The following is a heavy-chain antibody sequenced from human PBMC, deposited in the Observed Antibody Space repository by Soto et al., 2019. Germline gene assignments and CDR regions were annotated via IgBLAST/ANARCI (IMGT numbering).Heavy chain of an antibody. CDR1: GGSISSSSYY. Sequence: SETLSLTCTVSGGSISSSSYYWGWIRQPPGKGLEWIGSIYYSGSTYYNPSLKSRVTISVDTSKNQFSLKLSSVTAADTAVYYCARLEVTILYMDVWGKGTTVTVSS. J-gene: IGHJ6*03. CDR2: IYYSGST. V-gene: IGHV4-39*01. CDR3: ARLEVTILYMDV. D-gene: IGHD4-4*01.